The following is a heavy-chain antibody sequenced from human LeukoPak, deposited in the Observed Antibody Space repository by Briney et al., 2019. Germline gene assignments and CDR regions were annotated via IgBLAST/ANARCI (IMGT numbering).Heavy chain of an antibody. CDR1: GFTFNNYA. V-gene: IGHV3-74*01. CDR3: ARVWSYYYFDY. D-gene: IGHD2-8*02. CDR2: INNDGSST. J-gene: IGHJ4*02. Sequence: GGSLRLSCAASGFTFNNYAMTWVRQAPGKGLVWVSRINNDGSSTSYADSVKGRFTISRDDAKNTLYLQMNSLRAEDTAVYYCARVWSYYYFDYWGQGTLVTVSS.